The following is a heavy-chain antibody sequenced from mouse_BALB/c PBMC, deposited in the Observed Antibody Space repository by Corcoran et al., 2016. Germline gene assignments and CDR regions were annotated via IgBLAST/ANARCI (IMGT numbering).Heavy chain of an antibody. D-gene: IGHD1-2*01. Sequence: QVQLQQSGAELVKPGAPVKLSCKASGYTFTSYDINWVRQRPEQGLDWIGWIVPGDGSTKYNEKFKGKTTLTTDKSSSTAYMQLSRLTSEDSAVYFCARQGYGYDYWGQGTTLTVSS. J-gene: IGHJ2*01. CDR3: ARQGYGYDY. CDR1: GYTFTSYD. CDR2: IVPGDGST. V-gene: IGHV1S56*01.